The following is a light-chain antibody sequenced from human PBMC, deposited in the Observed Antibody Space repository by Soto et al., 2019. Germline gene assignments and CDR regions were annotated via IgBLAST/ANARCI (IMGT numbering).Light chain of an antibody. CDR2: GAS. V-gene: IGKV1-9*01. CDR1: QGIGSY. J-gene: IGKJ3*01. Sequence: DSQLTQSPSFLSASVGDRVTITCRASQGIGSYLAWYQQKSGRAPKLLIYGASTLESGVPSRFSGSGSGTEFTLTVGSLQPEDFATYYCHLLNGDATFTFGAGTKVDIQ. CDR3: HLLNGDATFT.